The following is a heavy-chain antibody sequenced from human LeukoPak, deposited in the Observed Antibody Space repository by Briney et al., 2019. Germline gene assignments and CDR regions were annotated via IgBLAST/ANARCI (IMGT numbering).Heavy chain of an antibody. D-gene: IGHD3-16*01. V-gene: IGHV1-2*06. Sequence: ASVKVSCKTSGYTFTGYYMHWLRQAPGQGLEWVGRINPNSGGTYYARKFQGRVTTTRDTSISTSYMELSSLKSDDTAVYYCAAGVLHGGGNWFDPWGQGTLVTVSS. CDR1: GYTFTGYY. CDR2: INPNSGGT. J-gene: IGHJ5*02. CDR3: AAGVLHGGGNWFDP.